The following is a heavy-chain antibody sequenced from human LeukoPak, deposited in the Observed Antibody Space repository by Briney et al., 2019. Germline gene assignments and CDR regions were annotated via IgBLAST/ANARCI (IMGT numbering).Heavy chain of an antibody. CDR2: INSDGINT. Sequence: GGSLRLSCAASGFTFSNYWMHWVRQAPGKGLVWVSRINSDGINTSYADSVKGRFTISRDNAKNTLNLQMNSLRAEDTAVYYCARDLGQYYDTSDNWFDPWGQGTLVTVSA. D-gene: IGHD3-22*01. CDR1: GFTFSNYW. J-gene: IGHJ5*02. V-gene: IGHV3-74*01. CDR3: ARDLGQYYDTSDNWFDP.